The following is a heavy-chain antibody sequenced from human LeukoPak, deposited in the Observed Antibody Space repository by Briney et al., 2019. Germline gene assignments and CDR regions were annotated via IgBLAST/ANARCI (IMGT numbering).Heavy chain of an antibody. CDR1: GFTFNRNA. Sequence: PGGSLRLSCAASGFTFNRNAISWGRQAPGKGLEWVSTIGGSGDKTFYADSVKGRFTISRDNSKTMVHLQMNSLTGEDTALYYCVRRGDASSGWGDHDFWGQGALVTVSS. D-gene: IGHD6-19*01. V-gene: IGHV3-23*01. CDR3: VRRGDASSGWGDHDF. CDR2: IGGSGDKT. J-gene: IGHJ4*02.